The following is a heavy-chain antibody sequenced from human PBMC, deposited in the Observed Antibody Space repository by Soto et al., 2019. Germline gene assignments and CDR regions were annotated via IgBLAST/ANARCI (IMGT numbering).Heavy chain of an antibody. CDR1: GGSISSGGYY. D-gene: IGHD3-10*01. V-gene: IGHV4-31*03. CDR3: ATGPRRWFGELFFANYFDY. CDR2: IYYCGST. J-gene: IGHJ4*02. Sequence: QVQLQESGPGLVKPSQTLSLTCTVSGGSISSGGYYWSWIRQHPGKGLEWIGYIYYCGSTYYNPSLKSRVTISVDTSKNQFSLKLSSVTAADTAVYYCATGPRRWFGELFFANYFDYWGQGTLVTVSS.